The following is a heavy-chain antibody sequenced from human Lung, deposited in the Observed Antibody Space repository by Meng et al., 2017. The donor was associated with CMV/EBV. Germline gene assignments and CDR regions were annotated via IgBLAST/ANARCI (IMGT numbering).Heavy chain of an antibody. V-gene: IGHV4-34*01. CDR2: INHSGST. CDR1: GGSFSGYY. J-gene: IGHJ4*02. CDR3: ANDYGGNSALY. Sequence: SXTXSLTCAVYGGSFSGYYWSWIRQPPGKGLEWIGEINHSGSTNYNPSLKSRVTISVDTSKNQFSLKLSSVTAADTAVYYCANDYGGNSALYWGQGTLVTVSS. D-gene: IGHD4-23*01.